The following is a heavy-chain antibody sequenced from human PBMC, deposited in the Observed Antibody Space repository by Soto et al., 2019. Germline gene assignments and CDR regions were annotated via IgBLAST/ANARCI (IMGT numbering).Heavy chain of an antibody. J-gene: IGHJ6*02. CDR1: GFTFTSYY. CDR3: ARHLVAGYSSSWYYYYGMDV. V-gene: IGHV1-46*01. Sequence: ASVKVSCKASGFTFTSYYMHWVRQAPGQGVEWMGIINPSGGSTSYAQKLQGRVTMTRDTSTSTVYMELSSLRSEDTAVYYCARHLVAGYSSSWYYYYGMDVWGQGTTVTVSS. D-gene: IGHD6-13*01. CDR2: INPSGGST.